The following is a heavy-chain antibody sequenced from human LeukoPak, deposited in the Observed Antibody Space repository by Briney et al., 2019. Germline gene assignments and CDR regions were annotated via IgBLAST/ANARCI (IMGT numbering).Heavy chain of an antibody. D-gene: IGHD3-10*01. CDR1: GFTFSNYA. CDR2: ISFGGTYE. CDR3: ARDSTYYYDSGSSGPHYFDN. V-gene: IGHV3-30*01. Sequence: GKSLRLSCAASGFTFSNYAMHRVRQAPGKGLEWVSLISFGGTYEYYADSVKGRFTISRDNSKNTLYLQLNSLRAEDTAVYYCARDSTYYYDSGSSGPHYFDNWGQGTLVTVSS. J-gene: IGHJ4*02.